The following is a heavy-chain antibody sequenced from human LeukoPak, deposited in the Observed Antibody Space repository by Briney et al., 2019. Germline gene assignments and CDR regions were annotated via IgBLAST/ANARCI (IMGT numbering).Heavy chain of an antibody. Sequence: GGTLRHSCAASGFTLSSDVMLWVRPAPGGGREWVVVLSYDERNKYYAVAVKGRFTISRDNSKNTLYLQMNSLRAEDTAVYYCAKDRAYGSRANIRHYYYCYGMDVWGQGTTVTVSS. CDR2: LSYDERNK. V-gene: IGHV3-30*18. J-gene: IGHJ6*02. CDR3: AKDRAYGSRANIRHYYYCYGMDV. D-gene: IGHD3-10*01. CDR1: GFTLSSDV.